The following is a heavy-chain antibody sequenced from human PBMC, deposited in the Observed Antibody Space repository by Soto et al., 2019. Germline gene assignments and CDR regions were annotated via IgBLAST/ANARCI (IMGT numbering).Heavy chain of an antibody. CDR2: FYHSGST. CDR1: GGSLRSATYY. Sequence: PSETLSLTCSVSGGSLRSATYYWSWIRQHPGKGLEWIGYFYHSGSTYYKPSLRSRVTISLDTSKNQFSLKLRSVTDADTAIYYWAREETGNDALDIWGQGTLVTVSS. J-gene: IGHJ3*02. V-gene: IGHV4-31*03. D-gene: IGHD1-1*01. CDR3: AREETGNDALDI.